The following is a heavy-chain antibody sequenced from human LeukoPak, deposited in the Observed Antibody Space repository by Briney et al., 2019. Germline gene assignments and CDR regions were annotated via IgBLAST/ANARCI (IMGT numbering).Heavy chain of an antibody. Sequence: SETLSLTCTVSGGSISSYYWSWIRQPPGKGLEWIGYIYYSGSTNYNPSLKSRVTISVDTSKNQFSLKLSSVTAADTAVYYCRGYYYDSSGYYFDYWGQGTLVTVSS. J-gene: IGHJ4*02. V-gene: IGHV4-59*08. D-gene: IGHD3-22*01. CDR3: RGYYYDSSGYYFDY. CDR1: GGSISSYY. CDR2: IYYSGST.